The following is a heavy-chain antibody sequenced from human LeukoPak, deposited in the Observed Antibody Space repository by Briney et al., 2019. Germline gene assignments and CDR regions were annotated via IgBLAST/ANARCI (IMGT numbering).Heavy chain of an antibody. CDR3: ARGPRFGELLWHWFDP. CDR1: GYSISSGHY. CDR2: MYHSGST. V-gene: IGHV4-38-2*02. J-gene: IGHJ5*02. Sequence: SETLSLTCTVSGYSISSGHYWGWIRQPPGQGLEWIGSMYHSGSTYYNPPLKSRVTISEDTSKNQFSLKLRSVTAADTAVYYCARGPRFGELLWHWFDPWGQGTLVTVSS. D-gene: IGHD3-10*01.